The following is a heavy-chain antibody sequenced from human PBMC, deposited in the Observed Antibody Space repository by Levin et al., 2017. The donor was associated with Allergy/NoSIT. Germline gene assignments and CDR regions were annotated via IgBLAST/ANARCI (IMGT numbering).Heavy chain of an antibody. D-gene: IGHD6-19*01. J-gene: IGHJ6*02. CDR3: EGVAVADYYYYYGMDV. Sequence: SETLSLTCAVYGGSFSGYYWSWIRQPPGKGLEWIGEINHSGSTNYNPSLKSRVTISVDTSKNQFSLKLSSVTAADTAVYYCEGVAVADYYYYYGMDVWDQGTTVTVSS. V-gene: IGHV4-34*01. CDR2: INHSGST. CDR1: GGSFSGYY.